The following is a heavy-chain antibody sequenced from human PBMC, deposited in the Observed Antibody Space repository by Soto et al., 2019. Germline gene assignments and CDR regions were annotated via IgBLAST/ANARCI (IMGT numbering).Heavy chain of an antibody. V-gene: IGHV3-74*01. CDR2: ISSDGRNT. Sequence: EVQLVESGGGLVQPGGSLRLSCAASGFAFSSYWMQWVRQAPGKGPVWVSRISSDGRNTTYADFVKGRFTNSRDNAENTLHLQMTSLTDADTAVYYCIKASTVTGVGGYRWGQGTLVTVSS. CDR1: GFAFSSYW. CDR3: IKASTVTGVGGYR. J-gene: IGHJ5*02. D-gene: IGHD6-19*01.